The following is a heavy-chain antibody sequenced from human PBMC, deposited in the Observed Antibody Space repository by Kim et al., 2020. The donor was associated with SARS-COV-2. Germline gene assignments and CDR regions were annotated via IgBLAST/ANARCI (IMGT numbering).Heavy chain of an antibody. CDR3: ASPQVVPAATPVDY. CDR2: ISYDGSNK. D-gene: IGHD2-2*02. Sequence: GGSLRLSCAASGFTFSSYAMHWVRQAPGKGLEWVAVISYDGSNKYYADSVKGRFTISRDNSKNTLYLQMNSLRAEDTAVYYCASPQVVPAATPVDYWGQG. J-gene: IGHJ4*02. CDR1: GFTFSSYA. V-gene: IGHV3-30*04.